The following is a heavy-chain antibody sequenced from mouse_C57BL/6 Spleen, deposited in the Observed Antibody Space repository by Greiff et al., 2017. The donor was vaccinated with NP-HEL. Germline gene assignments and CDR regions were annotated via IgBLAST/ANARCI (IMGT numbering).Heavy chain of an antibody. CDR1: GYAFTNYL. V-gene: IGHV1-54*01. J-gene: IGHJ4*01. CDR2: INPGSGGT. D-gene: IGHD1-1*01. Sequence: QVQLQQSGAELVRPGTSVKVSCKASGYAFTNYLIEWVKQRPGQGLEWIGVINPGSGGTNYNEKFKGKATLTADKSSSTAYMQLSSLTSEDSAVYFCARSEASFTTVVEDAMDYWGQGTSVTVSS. CDR3: ARSEASFTTVVEDAMDY.